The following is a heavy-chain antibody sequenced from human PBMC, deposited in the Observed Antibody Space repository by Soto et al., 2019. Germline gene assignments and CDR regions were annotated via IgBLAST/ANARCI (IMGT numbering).Heavy chain of an antibody. CDR3: TTDRWLRFPLFDY. Sequence: GGSLRLSCAASGFTFSNAWMNWVRQAPGKGLEWVGRIKSKTDGGTTDYAAPVKGRFTISRDDSKNTLYLQMNSLKTEDTAVYYCTTDRWLRFPLFDYWGQGTLVTVSS. D-gene: IGHD5-12*01. CDR2: IKSKTDGGTT. CDR1: GFTFSNAW. J-gene: IGHJ4*02. V-gene: IGHV3-15*07.